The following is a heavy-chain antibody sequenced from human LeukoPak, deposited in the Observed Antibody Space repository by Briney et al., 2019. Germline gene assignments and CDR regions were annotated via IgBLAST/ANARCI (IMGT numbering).Heavy chain of an antibody. Sequence: GGSLRLSCAASGFTFSSYAMHWVRQAPGKGLEWVAVISYDGSNKYYADSVKGRFTISRDNSKNTLYLQMNSLRAEDTAVYYCAREVQVSIGMDVWGQGTTVTVSS. CDR1: GFTFSSYA. CDR2: ISYDGSNK. D-gene: IGHD1-1*01. CDR3: AREVQVSIGMDV. J-gene: IGHJ6*02. V-gene: IGHV3-30-3*01.